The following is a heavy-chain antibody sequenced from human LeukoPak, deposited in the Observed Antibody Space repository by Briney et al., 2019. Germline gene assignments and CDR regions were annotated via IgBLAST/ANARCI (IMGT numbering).Heavy chain of an antibody. D-gene: IGHD3-22*01. CDR3: AAALFNYYDSSGYYGY. J-gene: IGHJ4*02. V-gene: IGHV4-39*01. CDR1: GGSISSSSYH. CDR2: IYYSGST. Sequence: PSETLSLTCTVSGGSISSSSYHWGWIRQPPGKGLEWIGSIYYSGSTYYNPSLKSRVTISVDTSKNQFSLKLSSVTAADTAVYYCAAALFNYYDSSGYYGYWGQGTLVTVSS.